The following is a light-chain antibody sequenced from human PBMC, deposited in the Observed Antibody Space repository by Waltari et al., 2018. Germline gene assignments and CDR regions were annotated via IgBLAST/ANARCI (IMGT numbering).Light chain of an antibody. CDR3: LQYYNNPFA. J-gene: IGKJ3*01. CDR1: KNILYSSNNKNY. CDR2: WAS. V-gene: IGKV4-1*01. Sequence: DIVMTQSPDSLAVSLGERATSNCRSSKNILYSSNNKNYLAWYQQKPGQPPKLLVYWASTRQSGVPDRFSGSGSGTDFTLTISSLQAEDVAVYYCLQYYNNPFAFGPGTKVDIK.